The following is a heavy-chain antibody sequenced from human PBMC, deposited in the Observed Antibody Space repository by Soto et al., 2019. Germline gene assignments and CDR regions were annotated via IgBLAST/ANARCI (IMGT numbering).Heavy chain of an antibody. Sequence: PGGSLRLSCAASGFTFSSYAMSWVRQAPGKGLEWVSAISGSGGSTYYADSVKGRFTISRDNSKNTLYLQMNSLRAEDTAVYYCATVVDCSSTSCLFYYYYGMDVWGQGTTVTVSS. D-gene: IGHD2-2*01. CDR2: ISGSGGST. CDR3: ATVVDCSSTSCLFYYYYGMDV. J-gene: IGHJ6*02. CDR1: GFTFSSYA. V-gene: IGHV3-23*01.